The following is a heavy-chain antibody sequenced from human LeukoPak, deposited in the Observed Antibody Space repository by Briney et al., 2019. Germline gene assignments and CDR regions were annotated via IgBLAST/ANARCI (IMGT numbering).Heavy chain of an antibody. J-gene: IGHJ3*02. CDR1: GYTFTGYY. V-gene: IGHV1-2*02. Sequence: GASVKVSCKASGYTFTGYYMHWVRQAPGQGLEWMGWINPNSGGTNYAQKFQGRVTMTRDTSISTAYMELSRLRSDDTAVYYCASERTPPRNTAMVTFREDDAFDIWGQGTMVTVSS. CDR3: ASERTPPRNTAMVTFREDDAFDI. D-gene: IGHD5-18*01. CDR2: INPNSGGT.